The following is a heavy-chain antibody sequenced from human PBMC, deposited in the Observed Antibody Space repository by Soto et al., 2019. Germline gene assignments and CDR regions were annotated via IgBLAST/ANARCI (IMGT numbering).Heavy chain of an antibody. J-gene: IGHJ4*02. CDR1: GDPVNSSY. CDR2: IHHTGRT. Sequence: QVQLQEMGPGLVKPSQTLTITCTVSGDPVNSSYWSWIRQLPGKALEWWGNIHHTGRTFYNPSLKSRVAISIDTSKPLFSLKMRSITAADTAVYYCARTDAYNSSFFDSWGQGTVVTVSS. D-gene: IGHD6-6*01. V-gene: IGHV4-31*03. CDR3: ARTDAYNSSFFDS.